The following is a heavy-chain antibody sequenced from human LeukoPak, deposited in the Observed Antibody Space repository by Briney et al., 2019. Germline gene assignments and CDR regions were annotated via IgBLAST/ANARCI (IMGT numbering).Heavy chain of an antibody. D-gene: IGHD2-2*01. J-gene: IGHJ4*02. CDR2: IYYSGST. CDR1: GGSISSGGYY. CDR3: ARAVGYCSSTSCATPDYFDY. V-gene: IGHV4-31*03. Sequence: PSETLSLTCTVSGGSISSGGYYWSWIRQHPGKGLEWIGYIYYSGSTYYNPSLKSRVTISVDTSKNQFSLKLSSVTAADTAVYYCARAVGYCSSTSCATPDYFDYWAQGTLVTVSS.